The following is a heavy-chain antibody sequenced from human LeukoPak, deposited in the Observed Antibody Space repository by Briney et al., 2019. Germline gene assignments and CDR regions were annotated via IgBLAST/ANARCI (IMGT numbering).Heavy chain of an antibody. CDR3: ASYDYGSATY. Sequence: SETLSLTCTASGYSISSGYYWGWIRQPPGKGLEWIGAIYHSGSTYYNPSLKSRVTISVDTSKNQFSLKLYSVTAADTAVYYCASYDYGSATYWGQGTLVTVSS. CDR1: GYSISSGYY. V-gene: IGHV4-38-2*02. D-gene: IGHD3-10*01. J-gene: IGHJ4*02. CDR2: IYHSGST.